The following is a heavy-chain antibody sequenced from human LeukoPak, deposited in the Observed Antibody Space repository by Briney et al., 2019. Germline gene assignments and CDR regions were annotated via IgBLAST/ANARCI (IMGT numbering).Heavy chain of an antibody. CDR1: GYSFISYW. D-gene: IGHD6-13*01. J-gene: IGHJ4*02. V-gene: IGHV5-51*01. CDR2: IYAGDSDT. Sequence: GGSLDISGQGPGYSFISYWSSWLGQLPGRGLEWMGIIYAGDSDTTSFPGQVTISADKSINTASLQWGSLRASDTAMYYCATSPRYSRGLFEYWGQGTLVTVSS. CDR3: ATSPRYSRGLFEY.